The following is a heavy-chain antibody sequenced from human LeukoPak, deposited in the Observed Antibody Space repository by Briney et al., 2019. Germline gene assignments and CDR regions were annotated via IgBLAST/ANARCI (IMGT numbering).Heavy chain of an antibody. J-gene: IGHJ3*02. V-gene: IGHV3-33*01. Sequence: GGSLRLSCAASGFTFSSYGMHWVRQAPGKGLEWVAVIWYDGSNKYYADSVKGRFTISRDNSKNTLYLQMSSLRAEDTAVYYCARDPRFGHSTLIGRDAFDIWGQGTMVTVSS. CDR1: GFTFSSYG. D-gene: IGHD3-10*01. CDR2: IWYDGSNK. CDR3: ARDPRFGHSTLIGRDAFDI.